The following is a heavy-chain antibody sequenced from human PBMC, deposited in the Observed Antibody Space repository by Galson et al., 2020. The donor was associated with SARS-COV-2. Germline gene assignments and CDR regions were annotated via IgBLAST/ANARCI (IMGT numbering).Heavy chain of an antibody. CDR1: GGSFSDYW. CDR2: IKYSGDT. Sequence: SETLSLTCAVYGGSFSDYWWTWIRQFPGNGLEWIGKIKYSGDTNYNPSLKGRIIMSIDTSKKQFSLKLSSVTAADTAVYFCARGAPGMWGQGTLVTVSS. D-gene: IGHD6-13*01. V-gene: IGHV4-34*10. J-gene: IGHJ4*02. CDR3: ARGAPGM.